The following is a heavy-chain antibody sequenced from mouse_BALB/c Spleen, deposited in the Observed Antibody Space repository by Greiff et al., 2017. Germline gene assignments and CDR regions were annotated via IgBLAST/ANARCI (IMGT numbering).Heavy chain of an antibody. J-gene: IGHJ2*01. Sequence: LVESGPELVKPGASVRISCKASGYTFTSYYIHWVKQRPGQGLEWIGWIYPGNVNTKYNEKFKGKATLTADKSSSTAYMQLSSLTSEDSAVYFWAGGLSYWGQGTTLTVSS. D-gene: IGHD3-1*01. CDR2: IYPGNVNT. CDR1: GYTFTSYY. CDR3: AGGLSY. V-gene: IGHV1S56*01.